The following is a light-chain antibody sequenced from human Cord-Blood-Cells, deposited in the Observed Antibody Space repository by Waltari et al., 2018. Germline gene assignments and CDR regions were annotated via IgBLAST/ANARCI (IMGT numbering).Light chain of an antibody. CDR3: QQYYSTPYT. J-gene: IGKJ2*01. CDR2: WAS. V-gene: IGKV4-1*01. CDR1: QSVLYSSNNNNY. Sequence: DIVMTQSPDSLAVSLGERATINCKPSQSVLYSSNNNNYLAWYQQKPGQPPNLLIYWASTRESGVPDRCSGSGYGTDFTLTVSSLQAEDVAVYFCQQYYSTPYTFGQGTKLEIK.